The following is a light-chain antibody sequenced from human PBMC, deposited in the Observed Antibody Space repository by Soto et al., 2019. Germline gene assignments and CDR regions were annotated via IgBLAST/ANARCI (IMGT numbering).Light chain of an antibody. J-gene: IGKJ5*01. V-gene: IGKV3-11*01. Sequence: EIVLTQSPDTLSLSPGERATLSCRSSQSVSSYLAWYQQKPGQAPRLLIYDASNRATGIPARFSGGGSGTDFTLTISSLEPEDFAVYYCQQRDNGTPITFGGGTRLEIK. CDR3: QQRDNGTPIT. CDR2: DAS. CDR1: QSVSSY.